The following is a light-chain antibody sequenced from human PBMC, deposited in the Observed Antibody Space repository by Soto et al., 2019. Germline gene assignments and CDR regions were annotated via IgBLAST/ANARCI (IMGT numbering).Light chain of an antibody. Sequence: EIVLTQSPGTLSLSPGERATLSCRASQSVSSSYLAWYQQKPGQAPRLVIYGASSRATGIPDRFSGSGSGTDFTLSISRLEAEDFAVYYCQQYGSSPRYTFGQGTKLEIK. CDR3: QQYGSSPRYT. V-gene: IGKV3-20*01. J-gene: IGKJ2*01. CDR1: QSVSSSY. CDR2: GAS.